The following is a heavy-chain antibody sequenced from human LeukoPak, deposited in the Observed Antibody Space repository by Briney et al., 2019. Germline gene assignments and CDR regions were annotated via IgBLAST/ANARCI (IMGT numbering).Heavy chain of an antibody. V-gene: IGHV3-74*01. J-gene: IGHJ4*02. CDR2: ISSDGTRT. Sequence: GGSLRLSCAASGFTFSSYWMHWVCQAPGKGLVWVSRISSDGTRTAYADSVKGRFTISRDNAKNTLYVQMNSLRAEDTAVYYCARDQLYCTGGYCYFDYWGQGTLVTVSS. D-gene: IGHD2-8*02. CDR1: GFTFSSYW. CDR3: ARDQLYCTGGYCYFDY.